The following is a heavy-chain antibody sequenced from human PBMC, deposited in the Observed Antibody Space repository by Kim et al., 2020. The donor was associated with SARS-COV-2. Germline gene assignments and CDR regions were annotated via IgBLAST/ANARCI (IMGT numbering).Heavy chain of an antibody. J-gene: IGHJ3*01. D-gene: IGHD3-16*01. V-gene: IGHV3-33*01. CDR2: WYDGSNK. Sequence: WYDGSNKYYADSVKGRFTNSRDNSKNTLYLQMNRLRAEDTAVYYWARLYNWGQGTMVTVSS. CDR3: ARLYN.